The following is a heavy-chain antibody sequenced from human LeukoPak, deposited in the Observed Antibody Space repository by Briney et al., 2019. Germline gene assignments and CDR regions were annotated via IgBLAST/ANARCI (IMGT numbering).Heavy chain of an antibody. CDR1: GGSISSYY. J-gene: IGHJ4*02. CDR2: IYYSGST. V-gene: IGHV4-59*12. D-gene: IGHD1-26*01. CDR3: ARGRVGATWAYFDY. Sequence: SETLSLTCTVYGGSISSYYWSWIRQPPEKGLEWIGYIYYSGSTSYNPSLKSRVTISGDTSKNQFSLKLSSVTAADTAVYYCARGRVGATWAYFDYWGQGTLVTVSS.